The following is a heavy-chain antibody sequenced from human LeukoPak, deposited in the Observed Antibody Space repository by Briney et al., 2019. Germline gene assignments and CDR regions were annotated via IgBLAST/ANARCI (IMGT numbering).Heavy chain of an antibody. CDR3: AKADEMATFHPRNDAFDI. Sequence: GGSLRLSCAGCGFTFRSYAMRWVRQAPGKGLEWVSAVSGSGGSTYYADSVQGRFTISRDNSKNTLYLQMNSLRAEHTAVYYCAKADEMATFHPRNDAFDIWGQGTMVTVSS. V-gene: IGHV3-23*01. J-gene: IGHJ3*02. D-gene: IGHD5-24*01. CDR1: GFTFRSYA. CDR2: VSGSGGST.